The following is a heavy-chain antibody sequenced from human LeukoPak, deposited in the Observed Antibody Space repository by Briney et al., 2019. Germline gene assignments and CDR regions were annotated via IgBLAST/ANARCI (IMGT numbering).Heavy chain of an antibody. CDR2: ISYDGGNQ. CDR1: DFSFKSYE. D-gene: IGHD2-21*02. CDR3: AKELNKVTHFDY. J-gene: IGHJ4*02. V-gene: IGHV3-30*18. Sequence: PGGSLRLSCAASDFSFKSYEMNWVRQAPGKGLEWVAVISYDGGNQYYADSVKGRFTISRDNSKNTLYLQMNSLRAEDTALYYCAKELNKVTHFDYWGQGTLVTVSS.